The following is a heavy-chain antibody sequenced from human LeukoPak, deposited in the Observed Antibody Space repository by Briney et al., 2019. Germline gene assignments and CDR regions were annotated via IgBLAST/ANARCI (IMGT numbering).Heavy chain of an antibody. CDR2: TNSSSGYI. CDR3: ARAYSGIAVAGGDY. CDR1: GFTFRNYN. V-gene: IGHV3-21*01. J-gene: IGHJ4*02. D-gene: IGHD6-19*01. Sequence: GGSLRLSCAASGFTFRNYNMNWVRQAPGKGLEWVSSTNSSSGYIYYADSVKGRFTISRDNSKNTLYLQMNSLRAEDTAVYYCARAYSGIAVAGGDYWGQGTLVTVSS.